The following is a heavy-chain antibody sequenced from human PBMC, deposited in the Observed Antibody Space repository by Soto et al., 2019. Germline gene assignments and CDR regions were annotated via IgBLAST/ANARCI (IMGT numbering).Heavy chain of an antibody. CDR2: IYYSGST. J-gene: IGHJ5*02. CDR3: ARQTNSGYDWWFDP. CDR1: GGSISSYY. V-gene: IGHV4-59*08. D-gene: IGHD5-12*01. Sequence: QVQLQESGPGLVKPSETLSLTCTVSGGSISSYYWSWIRQPPGKGLEWIGYIYYSGSTNYNPSLKSRVTISVDTSKNQFSLKLSSVTAADTAVYYCARQTNSGYDWWFDPWCQGTLVTVSS.